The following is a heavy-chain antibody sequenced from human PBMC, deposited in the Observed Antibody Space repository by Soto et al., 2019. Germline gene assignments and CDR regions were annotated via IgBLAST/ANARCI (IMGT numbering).Heavy chain of an antibody. V-gene: IGHV1-3*01. CDR3: ARVDDYSNLQDYYYYDGMDV. CDR2: INAGNGNT. D-gene: IGHD4-4*01. J-gene: IGHJ6*02. Sequence: QVQLVQSGAEVKKPGASVKVSCKASGYTFTSYAMHWVRQAPGQRLEWMGWINAGNGNTKYSQKFQGRVTITRDTSASKAYMELSSLRSEDTAVYYCARVDDYSNLQDYYYYDGMDVWGQGTTVTVSS. CDR1: GYTFTSYA.